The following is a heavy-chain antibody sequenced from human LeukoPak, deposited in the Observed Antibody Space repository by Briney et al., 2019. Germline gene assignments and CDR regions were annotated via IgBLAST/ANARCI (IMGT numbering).Heavy chain of an antibody. CDR1: GFTFDDYA. CDR2: ISWDGGST. V-gene: IGHV3-43D*04. J-gene: IGHJ6*03. Sequence: HPGGSLRLSCAASGFTFDDYAMHWVRQAPGKGLEWVSLISWDGGSTYYADSVKGRFTISRDNSKNSLYLQMNSLRAEDTALYYCAKARGSSGSYYYYYYMDVWGKGTTVTVSS. CDR3: AKARGSSGSYYYYYYMDV. D-gene: IGHD3-22*01.